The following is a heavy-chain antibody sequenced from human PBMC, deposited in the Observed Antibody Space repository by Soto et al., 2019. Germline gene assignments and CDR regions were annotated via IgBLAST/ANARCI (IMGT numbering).Heavy chain of an antibody. V-gene: IGHV3-53*01. Sequence: EVLLVESGGGLIQPGGSLRLSCAASGFTVSSNYMTWVRQAPGKGLEWVSVIYSGGSTYYADSVKGRFTISRDNSKNTLYLQMNSRRAEDTAVYYCAGGSSSWYYFDNWGQGTLVTVSS. J-gene: IGHJ4*02. D-gene: IGHD6-13*01. CDR2: IYSGGST. CDR1: GFTVSSNY. CDR3: AGGSSSWYYFDN.